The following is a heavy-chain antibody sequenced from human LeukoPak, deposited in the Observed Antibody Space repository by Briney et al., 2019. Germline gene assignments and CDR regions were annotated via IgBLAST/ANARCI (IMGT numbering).Heavy chain of an antibody. V-gene: IGHV3-30*04. CDR1: GFTFSNYA. CDR2: VTHDGRNQ. J-gene: IGHJ4*02. Sequence: GGSLRLSCAASGFTFSNYAMHWVRQAPGKGLEWVAIVTHDGRNQYYAESVKGRFTISRDSSKNMVSLQMNSLRAGDSALYYCGRDPSARVTIDFWGQGTLVTVSS. CDR3: GRDPSARVTIDF. D-gene: IGHD5-24*01.